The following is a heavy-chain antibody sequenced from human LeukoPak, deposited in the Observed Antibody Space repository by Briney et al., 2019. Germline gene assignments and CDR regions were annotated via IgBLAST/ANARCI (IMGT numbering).Heavy chain of an antibody. V-gene: IGHV3-21*01. Sequence: PGGSLRLSCAASGFTFSSYAMSWVRQAPGKGLEWVSTISSSSSNIYYADSVEGRFATSRDNAKSSLYLHMNSLRAEDTAVYYCAREGAAAGSGYYFDYWGQGTLVAVSS. CDR3: AREGAAAGSGYYFDY. CDR1: GFTFSSYA. J-gene: IGHJ4*02. D-gene: IGHD6-13*01. CDR2: ISSSSSNI.